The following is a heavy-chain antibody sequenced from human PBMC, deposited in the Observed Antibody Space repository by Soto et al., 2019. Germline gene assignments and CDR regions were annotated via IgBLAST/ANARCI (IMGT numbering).Heavy chain of an antibody. V-gene: IGHV4-31*03. CDR1: GGSISSGGYY. Sequence: SETLSLTCTVSGGSISSGGYYWSWIRQHPGKGLEWIGYIYYSGSTYYNPSLKSRVTISVDTSKNQFSLKLSSVTAAGTAVYYCARAMYGSGSYFFDYWGQGTLVTVSS. J-gene: IGHJ4*02. CDR2: IYYSGST. D-gene: IGHD3-10*01. CDR3: ARAMYGSGSYFFDY.